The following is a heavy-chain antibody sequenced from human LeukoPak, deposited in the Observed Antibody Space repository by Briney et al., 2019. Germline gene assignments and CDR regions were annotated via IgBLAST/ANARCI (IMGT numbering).Heavy chain of an antibody. CDR3: ARRYGSGSYGHVYYMDV. D-gene: IGHD3-10*01. Sequence: ASVKVSCKASGYTLTSYDINWVRQATGQGLEWMGWMNPNSGNTGYAQKFQGRVTMTRNTSISTAYMELSSLRSEDTAVYYCARRYGSGSYGHVYYMDVWGKGTTVTVSS. J-gene: IGHJ6*03. CDR2: MNPNSGNT. V-gene: IGHV1-8*01. CDR1: GYTLTSYD.